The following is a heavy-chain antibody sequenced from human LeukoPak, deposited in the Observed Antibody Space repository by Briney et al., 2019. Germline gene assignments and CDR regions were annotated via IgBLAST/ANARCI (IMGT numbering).Heavy chain of an antibody. D-gene: IGHD4-17*01. CDR1: GYSVGSGYY. Sequence: SETLSLTCAVSGYSVGSGYYCAWIRQPPGKGLEWIGSIYRTGSTYYNPSLRSRVTLSLDTSYNQLSLRLRSVTAADTATYFCARTYGDYGTTYYYYYMDVWGQGTTVTVSS. J-gene: IGHJ6*03. CDR2: IYRTGST. CDR3: ARTYGDYGTTYYYYYMDV. V-gene: IGHV4-38-2*01.